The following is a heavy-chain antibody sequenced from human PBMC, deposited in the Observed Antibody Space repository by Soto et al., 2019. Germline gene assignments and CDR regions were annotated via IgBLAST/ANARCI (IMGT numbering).Heavy chain of an antibody. J-gene: IGHJ6*02. CDR2: ISAHNGNT. V-gene: IGHV1-18*01. CDR1: GYTFSTHG. Sequence: GASVKVSCKGSGYTFSTHGITRGRQAPGQGLEWMGWISAHNGNTKLAQKLQDRITLTTDTSTNTAYMELRNLTSDDTAVYYCARLKQLVFLDVWGQGTTVTVSS. D-gene: IGHD6-13*01. CDR3: ARLKQLVFLDV.